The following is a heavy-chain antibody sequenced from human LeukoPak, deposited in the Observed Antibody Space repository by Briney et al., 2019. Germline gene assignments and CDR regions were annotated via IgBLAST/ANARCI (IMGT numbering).Heavy chain of an antibody. D-gene: IGHD5-18*01. CDR3: ASAGKHTRV. CDR2: ISGSTTYI. Sequence: GGSLRLSCAASGFTFSIYSMNWVRQAPRKGLEWVASISGSTTYIYYADSMKGRFTISRDNAKNSLFLQMNSLRAEDTAVYYCASAGKHTRVGGQGTLVTVSS. J-gene: IGHJ4*02. V-gene: IGHV3-21*01. CDR1: GFTFSIYS.